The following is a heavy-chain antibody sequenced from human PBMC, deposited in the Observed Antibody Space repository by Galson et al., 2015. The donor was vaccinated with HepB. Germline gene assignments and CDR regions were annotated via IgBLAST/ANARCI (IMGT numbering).Heavy chain of an antibody. D-gene: IGHD4-11*01. CDR3: AKAVGTIEVTLDH. CDR2: ISSSSSYI. CDR1: GFTFSSYS. J-gene: IGHJ4*02. Sequence: SLRLSCAASGFTFSSYSMNWVRQTPGKGLEWVSSISSSSSYIYYADSVKGRFTISRDNAKNSLYLQMNSLRAEDTAIYYCAKAVGTIEVTLDHWGQGNLVTVLS. V-gene: IGHV3-21*04.